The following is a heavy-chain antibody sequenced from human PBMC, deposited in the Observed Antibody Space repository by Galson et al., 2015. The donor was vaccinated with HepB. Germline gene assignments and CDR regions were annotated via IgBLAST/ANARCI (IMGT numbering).Heavy chain of an antibody. CDR3: AGDLNTRTYYDILTGSKYGDWFDP. Sequence: SVKVSCKASGYTFTSYGISWVRQAPGQGLEWMGWISAYNGNTNYAQKLQGRVTMTTDTSTSTAYMELRSLRSDDTAVYYCAGDLNTRTYYDILTGSKYGDWFDPWGQGTLVTVSS. J-gene: IGHJ5*02. CDR1: GYTFTSYG. CDR2: ISAYNGNT. V-gene: IGHV1-18*01. D-gene: IGHD3-9*01.